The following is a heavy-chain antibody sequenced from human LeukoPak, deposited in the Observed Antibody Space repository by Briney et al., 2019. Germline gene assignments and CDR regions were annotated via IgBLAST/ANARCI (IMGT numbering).Heavy chain of an antibody. CDR1: AFTFGDYA. D-gene: IGHD4-17*01. Sequence: PGRSLRLSCTTSAFTFGDYAMSWFRQAPGKGLEWVGFIRSKPYGGTTEYAASVIGGFTISRNDSKSIAYLQMNSLKTEDTAVYYCSGARMTTVTTGDYWGQGTLVTVSS. CDR3: SGARMTTVTTGDY. CDR2: IRSKPYGGTT. V-gene: IGHV3-49*03. J-gene: IGHJ4*02.